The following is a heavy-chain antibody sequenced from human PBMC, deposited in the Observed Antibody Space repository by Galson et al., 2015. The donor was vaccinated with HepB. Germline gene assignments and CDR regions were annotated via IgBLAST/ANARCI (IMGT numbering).Heavy chain of an antibody. Sequence: SLRLSCAASGFTFSNYAMSWVRQAPGKGLEWVSAISGIGGSTHYADSVKGRFTISRDNSKNTLFLQMNSLRAEDTAVYYCAKGDYSSGWDPWGQGTLVTVSS. CDR1: GFTFSNYA. V-gene: IGHV3-23*01. D-gene: IGHD6-19*01. CDR3: AKGDYSSGWDP. CDR2: ISGIGGST. J-gene: IGHJ5*02.